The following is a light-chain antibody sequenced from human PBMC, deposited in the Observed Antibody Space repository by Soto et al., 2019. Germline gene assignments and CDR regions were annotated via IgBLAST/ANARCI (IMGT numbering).Light chain of an antibody. CDR3: CSYAGSVV. CDR1: SSDVGSYNL. CDR2: EGS. V-gene: IGLV2-23*01. Sequence: QSVLTQTASVSGSPGQSITISCTGTSSDVGSYNLVSWYQQHPGKAPKLMIYEGSKRPSGVSNRFSGSKSGNTASLTISGLQAEDEAEYYCCSYAGSVVFGGGTKLTV. J-gene: IGLJ2*01.